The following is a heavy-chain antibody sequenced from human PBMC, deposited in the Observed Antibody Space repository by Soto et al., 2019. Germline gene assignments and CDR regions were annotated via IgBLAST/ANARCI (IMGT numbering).Heavy chain of an antibody. D-gene: IGHD6-19*01. CDR2: ISAGGATT. Sequence: EVQLVESGGGLVQSGGSLRLSCTPSGFTFGNFAMSWVRQAPGKGLEWVSSISAGGATTYYADSVKGRVTMSRDNSKNTLSLQMISLRAEDSAVYYCAKDRGGTGWPFDHWGQGTLVTVSS. V-gene: IGHV3-23*04. CDR1: GFTFGNFA. CDR3: AKDRGGTGWPFDH. J-gene: IGHJ4*02.